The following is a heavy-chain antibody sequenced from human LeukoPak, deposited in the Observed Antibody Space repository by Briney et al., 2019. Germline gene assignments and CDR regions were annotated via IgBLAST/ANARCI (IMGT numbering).Heavy chain of an antibody. J-gene: IGHJ4*02. CDR2: ISSSGSTI. D-gene: IGHD6-19*01. CDR3: ASRSGWYSFDY. V-gene: IGHV3-11*01. CDR1: GFTFSDYY. Sequence: GGSLRLSCAASGFTFSDYYMSWIRQAPGKGLEWVSYISSSGSTIYYADSVKGRFTISRDNAKNSLYLQMNNLRAEDTAVYYCASRSGWYSFDYWGQGTLVTVSS.